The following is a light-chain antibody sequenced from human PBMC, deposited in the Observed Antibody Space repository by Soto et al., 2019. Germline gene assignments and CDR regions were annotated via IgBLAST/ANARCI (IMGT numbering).Light chain of an antibody. CDR2: AAS. Sequence: DIQMTQSPSSLSASVGDRVTIACRASQTITGYLNWYQQKPGKAPKLLIYAASTLQSGVPSRFSGSGSGTDFTLTISSLQPEDFATYSCQQSHGIPYTFGQGTKLEIK. J-gene: IGKJ2*01. CDR3: QQSHGIPYT. V-gene: IGKV1-39*01. CDR1: QTITGY.